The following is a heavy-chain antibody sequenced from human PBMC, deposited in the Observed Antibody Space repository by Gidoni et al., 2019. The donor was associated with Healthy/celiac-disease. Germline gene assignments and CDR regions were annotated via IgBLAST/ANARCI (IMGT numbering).Heavy chain of an antibody. CDR3: ARARRIMITFGGVIAVPFDY. Sequence: QVQLQQWGAGLLKPSETLSLTCAVYGGSFSGYYWSWIRQPPGKGLEWIGEINHSGSTNYNPSLKSRVTISVDTSKNQFSLKLSSVTAADTAVYYCARARRIMITFGGVIAVPFDYWGQGTLVTVSS. J-gene: IGHJ4*02. CDR1: GGSFSGYY. V-gene: IGHV4-34*01. CDR2: INHSGST. D-gene: IGHD3-16*02.